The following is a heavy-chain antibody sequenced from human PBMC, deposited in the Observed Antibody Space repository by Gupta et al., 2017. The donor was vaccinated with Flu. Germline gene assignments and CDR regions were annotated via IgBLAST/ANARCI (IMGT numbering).Heavy chain of an antibody. J-gene: IGHJ6*03. CDR3: ARARGTTGRTGYMDV. Sequence: VQLVESGGGLVQRGGSLRLSCAAFGFNFSSYDMHWVRQPTGKGLEWVSGIGTSGDTYYPDSVKGRFTISREDAKNFLYLQMNNLRVGDTAVYYCARARGTTGRTGYMDVWGKGSTVTVSS. D-gene: IGHD1-1*01. CDR1: GFNFSSYD. V-gene: IGHV3-13*01. CDR2: IGTSGDT.